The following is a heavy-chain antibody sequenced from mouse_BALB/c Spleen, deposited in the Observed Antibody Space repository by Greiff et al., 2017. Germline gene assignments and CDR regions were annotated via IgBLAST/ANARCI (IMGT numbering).Heavy chain of an antibody. J-gene: IGHJ2*01. V-gene: IGHV5-6*01. CDR3: ARRTLPTADYFDY. D-gene: IGHD5-5*01. CDR2: ISRGGSYT. CDR1: GFTFSSYG. Sequence: DVHLVESGGDLVKPGGSLKLSCAASGFTFSSYGMSWVRQTPDKRLEWVATISRGGSYTYYPDSLKGRFTISRDNAKNTLYLQLSSLKSEDTAMYYCARRTLPTADYFDYWGQGTTLTVSS.